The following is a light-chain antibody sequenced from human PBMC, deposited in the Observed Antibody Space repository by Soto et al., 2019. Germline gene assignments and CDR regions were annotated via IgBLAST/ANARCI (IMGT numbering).Light chain of an antibody. CDR2: AVS. CDR1: QGIRTE. CDR3: LQHKSFPFT. V-gene: IGKV1-17*02. J-gene: IGKJ2*01. Sequence: DIQMTQSPSSLSPSVGDPVTITCRASQGIRTELGWFQQKPGPAPQRLIYAVSTLQSGVQSRFSGSGSGTEFTLTISNLQPDDFATYYCLQHKSFPFTFGQGTKVDI.